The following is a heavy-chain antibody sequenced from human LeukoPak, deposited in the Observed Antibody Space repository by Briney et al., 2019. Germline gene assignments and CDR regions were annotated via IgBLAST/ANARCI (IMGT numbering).Heavy chain of an antibody. CDR3: ARDRYATGGTVDY. CDR1: GFSFSNYY. D-gene: IGHD2-8*01. Sequence: GGSLRLSCAASGFSFSNYYMNWVRQAPGKGLEWVSYISSSGNTIYYADSVKGRFTISRDNAKNSLYLQMNSLRAEDTAVYYCARDRYATGGTVDYWGQGTLVTVSS. CDR2: ISSSGNTI. V-gene: IGHV3-48*01. J-gene: IGHJ4*02.